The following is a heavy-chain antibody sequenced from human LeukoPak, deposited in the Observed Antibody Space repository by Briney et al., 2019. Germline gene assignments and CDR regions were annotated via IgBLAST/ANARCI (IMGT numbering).Heavy chain of an antibody. D-gene: IGHD2-2*01. CDR1: GYTFTDYY. CDR3: ARANFLYCSSSTCLFDY. V-gene: IGHV1-2*02. J-gene: IGHJ4*02. CDR2: INPNDGDT. Sequence: ASVKVSCQASGYTFTDYYLHWVRQAPGQGVEWMGWINPNDGDTNYAQKFQGRVTMTRDTSISTAHMEVSRLRSDDTAVYYCARANFLYCSSSTCLFDYWGQGTLVTVSS.